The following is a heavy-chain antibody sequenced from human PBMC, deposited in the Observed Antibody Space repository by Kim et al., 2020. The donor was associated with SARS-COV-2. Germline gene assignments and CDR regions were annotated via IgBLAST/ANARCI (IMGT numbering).Heavy chain of an antibody. CDR2: INTDTGKP. CDR3: ARPFSIEYSSSSGLRLDY. V-gene: IGHV7-4-1*02. Sequence: ASVKVSCKPSGYTFTNYAINWVRQAPGQGLEWMGWINTDTGKPTYAQGFTGRFVFSLDTSVSTAYLQISSLKTDDSAVYYCARPFSIEYSSSSGLRLDYWGRGTLVTVSS. CDR1: GYTFTNYA. D-gene: IGHD6-6*01. J-gene: IGHJ4*02.